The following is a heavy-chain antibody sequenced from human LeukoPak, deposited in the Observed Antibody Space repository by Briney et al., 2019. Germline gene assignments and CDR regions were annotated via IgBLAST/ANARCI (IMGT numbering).Heavy chain of an antibody. CDR2: ISGSGGST. CDR3: AKAGWGALYYFDY. J-gene: IGHJ4*02. V-gene: IGHV3-23*01. CDR1: GFSFSSYA. Sequence: TGGSLRLSCAASGFSFSSYAMSWVRQAPGKGLEWVSAISGSGGSTYYADSVKGRFTISRDNSKNTLYLQMNSLRAEDTAVYYCAKAGWGALYYFDYWGQGTLVTVSS. D-gene: IGHD6-19*01.